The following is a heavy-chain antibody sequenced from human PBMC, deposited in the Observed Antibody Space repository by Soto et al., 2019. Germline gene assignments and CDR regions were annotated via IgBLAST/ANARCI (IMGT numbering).Heavy chain of an antibody. CDR3: AQGVDFWSAYSY. CDR2: ITSKSGSK. J-gene: IGHJ4*02. D-gene: IGHD3-3*01. V-gene: IGHV3-9*01. Sequence: SLRLSCAASVFKVDDYSMHWVRQAPGKGLEWVSGITSKSGSKGYADSVKGRFIISRDNAKNSLYLQMNNLRAEDSAFYYCAQGVDFWSAYSYWGQGTLVTVSS. CDR1: VFKVDDYS.